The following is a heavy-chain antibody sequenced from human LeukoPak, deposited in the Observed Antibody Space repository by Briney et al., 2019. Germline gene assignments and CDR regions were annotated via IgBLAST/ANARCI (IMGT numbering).Heavy chain of an antibody. J-gene: IGHJ4*02. V-gene: IGHV4-59*01. CDR3: AREYQGYYFDY. D-gene: IGHD2-2*01. CDR1: GASISNYY. Sequence: SETLSLACTVSGASISNYYWSWIRQPPGKGLEWIGYIYYSGSTNYNPSLKSRVTISEDTSKNQFSLKLSSVTAADTAVYYCAREYQGYYFDYWGQGTLVTVSS. CDR2: IYYSGST.